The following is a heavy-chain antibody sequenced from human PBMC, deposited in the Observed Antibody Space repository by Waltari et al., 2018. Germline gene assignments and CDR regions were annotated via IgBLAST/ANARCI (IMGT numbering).Heavy chain of an antibody. CDR2: IRYDGSNK. CDR1: GFTFSSYG. V-gene: IGHV3-30*02. Sequence: QVQLVESGGGVVQPGGSLRLSCAASGFTFSSYGMHWVRQAPGKGLGWVAFIRYDGSNKYYADSVKGRFTISRDNSKNTLYLQMNSLRAEDTAVYYCAKEYSYYYYGMDVWGQGTTVTVSS. D-gene: IGHD5-12*01. J-gene: IGHJ6*02. CDR3: AKEYSYYYYGMDV.